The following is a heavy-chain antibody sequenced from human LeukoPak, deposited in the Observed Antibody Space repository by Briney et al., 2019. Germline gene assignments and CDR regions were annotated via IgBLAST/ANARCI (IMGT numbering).Heavy chain of an antibody. CDR1: GFTFSSYW. V-gene: IGHV3-7*01. Sequence: GGSLRLSCAASGFTFSSYWMSWVRQAPGKGLEWVANIKQDGSEKYYVDSVKGRFTISRDNAKNSLYLQMNSLRAEDTAVYYCASAYYDILTGADYWGQGTLVTVSS. J-gene: IGHJ4*02. D-gene: IGHD3-9*01. CDR3: ASAYYDILTGADY. CDR2: IKQDGSEK.